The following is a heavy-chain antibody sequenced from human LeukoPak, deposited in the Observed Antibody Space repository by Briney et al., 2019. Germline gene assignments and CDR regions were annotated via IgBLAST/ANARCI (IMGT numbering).Heavy chain of an antibody. D-gene: IGHD3-3*01. V-gene: IGHV4-39*01. Sequence: PSETLSLTCTVSGGSISSSSYYWGWIRQPPGKGLEWIGSIYYSGSTYYNPSLKSRVTISADTSKNQFSLKLSSVTAADTAVYYCAGRITIFGGYGMDVWGQGTTVTVSS. CDR1: GGSISSSSYY. CDR2: IYYSGST. J-gene: IGHJ6*02. CDR3: AGRITIFGGYGMDV.